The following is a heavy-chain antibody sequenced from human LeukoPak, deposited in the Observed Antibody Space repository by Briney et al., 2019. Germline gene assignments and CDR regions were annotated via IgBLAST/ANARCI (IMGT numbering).Heavy chain of an antibody. CDR2: IKSKTDGGTT. D-gene: IGHD2-2*01. V-gene: IGHV3-15*01. CDR3: TTDPMNIVVVPAVGGAFDI. Sequence: PGGSLRLSCAASGFTFSSYSMNWVRQAPGKGLEWVGRIKSKTDGGTTDYAAPVKGRFTISRDDSKNTLYLQMNSLKTEDTAVYYCTTDPMNIVVVPAVGGAFDIWGQGTMVTVSS. J-gene: IGHJ3*02. CDR1: GFTFSSYS.